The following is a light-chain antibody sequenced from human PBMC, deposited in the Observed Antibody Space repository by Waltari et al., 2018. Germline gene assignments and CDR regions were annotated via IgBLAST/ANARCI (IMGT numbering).Light chain of an antibody. CDR3: SSYRSRSSGV. V-gene: IGLV2-14*03. Sequence: QSALTQPASVSGSPGQSITIPCSGISSDVGGYVYVSWYQQHPGKAPKLMIYGVSHPPSGVSDRCAGSKSDSTASMTISGLHAEYEAYYYCSSYRSRSSGVFGGGTKLTVL. J-gene: IGLJ2*01. CDR2: GVS. CDR1: SSDVGGYVY.